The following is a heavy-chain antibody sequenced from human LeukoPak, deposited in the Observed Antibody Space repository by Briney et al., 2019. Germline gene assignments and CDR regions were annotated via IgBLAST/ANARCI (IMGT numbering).Heavy chain of an antibody. CDR2: IWYDGSNK. V-gene: IGHV3-33*06. Sequence: PGRSLRLSCAASGFTFSSYGMHWVRQAPGKGLEWVAVIWYDGSNKYYADSVKGRFTISRDNSKNTLYLQMNSLRAEDTAVYYCAKRRYSYDFDYWGQGTLVTVSS. D-gene: IGHD5-18*01. CDR1: GFTFSSYG. J-gene: IGHJ4*02. CDR3: AKRRYSYDFDY.